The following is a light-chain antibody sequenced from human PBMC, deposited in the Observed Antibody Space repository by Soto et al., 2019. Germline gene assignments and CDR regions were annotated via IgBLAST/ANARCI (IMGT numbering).Light chain of an antibody. J-gene: IGLJ2*01. CDR3: CSYAGSYTFVV. CDR2: DVS. Sequence: QSALTQPRSVSGSPGQSVTISCTGTSSDVGGYNSVSWYQQHPGEAPKLIIYDVSKRPSGVPDRFSGSKSGNTASLTISGLQAEDEADYYCCSYAGSYTFVVFGGGTKLTVL. V-gene: IGLV2-11*01. CDR1: SSDVGGYNS.